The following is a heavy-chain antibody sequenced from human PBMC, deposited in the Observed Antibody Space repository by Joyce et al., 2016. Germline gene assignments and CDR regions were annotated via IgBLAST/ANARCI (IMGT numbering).Heavy chain of an antibody. CDR2: IPGSGARA. J-gene: IGHJ4*02. CDR1: GFTFNNYA. CDR3: AKVSDFWRGYVDY. V-gene: IGHV3-23*01. D-gene: IGHD3-3*01. Sequence: EVHLLESGGGLVQPGWSLGLSCAASGFTFNNYAMMWVRQAPGKGLEWVSVIPGSGARAYYADAVKGRFTISRDNSKNTVYLQMNSLRAEDTAVYYCAKVSDFWRGYVDYWGPGTVVTVSS.